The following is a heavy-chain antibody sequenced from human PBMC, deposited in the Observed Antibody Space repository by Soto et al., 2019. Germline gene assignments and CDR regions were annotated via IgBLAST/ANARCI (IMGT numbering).Heavy chain of an antibody. J-gene: IGHJ5*02. D-gene: IGHD3-16*01. CDR1: VGSISSGDYY. CDR3: ARSRYYDYVWGTCPWFDP. V-gene: IGHV4-30-4*01. Sequence: SETLSLTCTVSVGSISSGDYYWSWFRQPPGKGLEWIGYIYYSGSTYYNPSLKSRVTISVDTSKNQFSLKLSSVTAADTAVYYCARSRYYDYVWGTCPWFDPWGQGTLVTVSS. CDR2: IYYSGST.